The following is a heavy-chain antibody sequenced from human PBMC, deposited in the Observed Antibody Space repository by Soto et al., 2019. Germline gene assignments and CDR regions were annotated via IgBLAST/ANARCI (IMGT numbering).Heavy chain of an antibody. CDR2: FYIGGST. D-gene: IGHD6-6*01. CDR3: ARGGSSSRAYGMDV. J-gene: IGHJ6*02. V-gene: IGHV3-53*01. CDR1: VFAVSSNY. Sequence: PGGSLRLSCASSVFAVSSNYMSWVRQAPGKGLEWVSVFYIGGSTYYTDSVKGRFTISRDNSKNTLYLQMNSLRAEDTAVYYCARGGSSSRAYGMDVWGQGTTVTVSS.